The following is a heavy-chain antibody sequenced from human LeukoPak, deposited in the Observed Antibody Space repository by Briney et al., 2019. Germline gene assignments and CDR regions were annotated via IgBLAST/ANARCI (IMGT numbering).Heavy chain of an antibody. J-gene: IGHJ4*02. CDR3: ARQPIYGDSFFDY. CDR1: GYSFTNYW. D-gene: IGHD4-17*01. CDR2: IYPGDSDT. V-gene: IGHV5-51*01. Sequence: SGESLKISCKGSGYSFTNYWIGWVRQMPGKGLEWMGIIYPGDSDTRYIPSFQGQVTISADKSISTAYLQWSSLKASDTAMYYCARQPIYGDSFFDYWGQGTLVTVSS.